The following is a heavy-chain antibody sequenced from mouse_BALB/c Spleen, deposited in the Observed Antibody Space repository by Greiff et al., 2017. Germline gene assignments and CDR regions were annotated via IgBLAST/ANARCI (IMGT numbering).Heavy chain of an antibody. J-gene: IGHJ1*01. Sequence: EVKLMESGGGLVKPGGSLKLSCAASGFTFSSYAMSWVRQTPEKRLEWVASISSGGSTYYPDSVKGRFTISRDNARNILYLQMSSLRSEDTAMYYCARGYYGSSYNWYFDVWGAGTTVTVSS. D-gene: IGHD1-1*01. CDR1: GFTFSSYA. CDR3: ARGYYGSSYNWYFDV. V-gene: IGHV5-6-5*01. CDR2: ISSGGST.